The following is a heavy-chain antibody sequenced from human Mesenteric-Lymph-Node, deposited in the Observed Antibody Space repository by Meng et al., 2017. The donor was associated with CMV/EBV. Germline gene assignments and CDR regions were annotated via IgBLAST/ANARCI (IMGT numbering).Heavy chain of an antibody. Sequence: GGSLRLSCTASGFTFGAYAMSWVRQAPGKGLEWVGFIRSKAYGGTTEYAASVKGRFTISRDDSKSIAYLQMNSLKTEDTAVYYCTRDLSSYYDFWSGYPRFSGFDPWGQGTLVTVSS. CDR3: TRDLSSYYDFWSGYPRFSGFDP. J-gene: IGHJ5*02. D-gene: IGHD3-3*01. V-gene: IGHV3-49*04. CDR1: GFTFGAYA. CDR2: IRSKAYGGTT.